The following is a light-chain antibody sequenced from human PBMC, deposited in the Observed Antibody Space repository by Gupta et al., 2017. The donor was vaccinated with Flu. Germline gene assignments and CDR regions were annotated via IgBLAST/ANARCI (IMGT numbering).Light chain of an antibody. CDR1: SSDVGGYNY. CDR3: SSYTSSSTV. J-gene: IGLJ2*01. Sequence: RAITISCTGTSSDVGGYNYVSWYQQHPGKAPKLMIYEVSNRPSGVSNRFSGSKSGNTASLTISGLQAEDEADYYCSSYTSSSTVFGGGTKLTGL. V-gene: IGLV2-14*01. CDR2: EVS.